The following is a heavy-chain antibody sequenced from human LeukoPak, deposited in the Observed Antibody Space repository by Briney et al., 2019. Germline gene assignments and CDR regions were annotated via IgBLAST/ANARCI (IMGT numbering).Heavy chain of an antibody. CDR3: ARGSLMVYAIRGLNSSDP. V-gene: IGHV4-38-2*02. Sequence: SETLSLTCTVSGYSITTGYYWAWMRQPPGKGLEWMGEINHSGSTNYNPSLKSRVTISLDTSKNHSSLKLSSVTAADTAVYYCARGSLMVYAIRGLNSSDPWGQGTLVTVSS. D-gene: IGHD2-8*01. CDR2: INHSGST. CDR1: GYSITTGYY. J-gene: IGHJ5*02.